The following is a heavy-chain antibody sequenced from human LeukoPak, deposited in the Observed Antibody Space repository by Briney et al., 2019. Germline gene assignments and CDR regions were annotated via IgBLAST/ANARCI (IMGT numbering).Heavy chain of an antibody. D-gene: IGHD5-12*01. Sequence: SVKVSCKTSGGTFSSYAISWVRQAPGQGLEWMGRIIPIFGTANYAQKFQGRVTITTDESTSTAYMELSSLRSEDTVVYYCARDGYSGYDLYYWGQGTLVTVSS. CDR1: GGTFSSYA. CDR2: IIPIFGTA. V-gene: IGHV1-69*05. CDR3: ARDGYSGYDLYY. J-gene: IGHJ4*02.